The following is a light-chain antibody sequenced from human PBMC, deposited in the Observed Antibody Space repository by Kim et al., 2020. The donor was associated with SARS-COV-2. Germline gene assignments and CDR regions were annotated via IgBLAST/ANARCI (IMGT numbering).Light chain of an antibody. CDR2: DNN. V-gene: IGLV1-51*01. CDR3: GTWDNSLSAGYV. Sequence: KVTNSCSGSSSNIGNNYVSWYQQLPGTAPKLLIYDNNKRPSGIPDRFSGSKSGTSATLGITGLQTGDEADYYCGTWDNSLSAGYVFGTGTKVTVL. CDR1: SSNIGNNY. J-gene: IGLJ1*01.